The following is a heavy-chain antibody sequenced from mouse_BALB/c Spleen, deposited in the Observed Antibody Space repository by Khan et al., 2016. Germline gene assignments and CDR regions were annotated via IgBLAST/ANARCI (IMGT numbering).Heavy chain of an antibody. J-gene: IGHJ1*01. D-gene: IGHD1-2*01. CDR1: GHSITSDHA. CDR3: TRSPTATRCFGV. Sequence: EVQLQESGPGLVKPSQSPSLTCTVTGHSITSDHAWNWIRQFPGNKLEWMGYIRYSGSTNYNPSLKSRISITRDTSKNQFFLQLYSVTTEDTATYYCTRSPTATRCFGVWGAGTTVTVSS. CDR2: IRYSGST. V-gene: IGHV3-2*02.